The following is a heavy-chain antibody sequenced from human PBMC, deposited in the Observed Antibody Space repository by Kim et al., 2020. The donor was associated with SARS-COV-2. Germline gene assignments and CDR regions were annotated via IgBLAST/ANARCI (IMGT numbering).Heavy chain of an antibody. CDR3: ARRAVDSSGTYYFDY. CDR2: IYSDGSGT. V-gene: IGHV3-74*01. D-gene: IGHD3-22*01. CDR1: GFTFSRYW. Sequence: GGSLRLSCAASGFTFSRYWMHWVRQPPGKGLVWVSRIYSDGSGTSYADSVKGRFTISRDNAKKTLYLQMNSLRAEDTALYYCARRAVDSSGTYYFDYWG. J-gene: IGHJ4*01.